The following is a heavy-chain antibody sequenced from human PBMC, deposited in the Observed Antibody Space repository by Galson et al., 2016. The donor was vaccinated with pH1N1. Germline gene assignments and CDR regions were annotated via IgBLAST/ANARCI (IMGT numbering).Heavy chain of an antibody. CDR2: IYHRSKWYY. Sequence: CAISGDSVSSSSDTWNWIRQSPRRGFEWLGRIYHRSKWYYEYAPSLQGRLRISPDTSSNQMSLHLNSVTLDDAAVYYCAREVWLRRGYYIDHWGQGSLVTGSP. V-gene: IGHV6-1*01. CDR3: AREVWLRRGYYIDH. CDR1: GDSVSSSSDT. D-gene: IGHD3-3*01. J-gene: IGHJ4*02.